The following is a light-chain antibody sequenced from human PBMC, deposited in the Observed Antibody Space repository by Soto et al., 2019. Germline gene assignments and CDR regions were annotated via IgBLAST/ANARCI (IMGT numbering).Light chain of an antibody. Sequence: QSVLTQSPSASASLGASVKLTCTLSSGHSSSAIAWHQQQPEKGPRYLMKLNSDGSHSKGDGIPDRFSGSSSGAERYLTISSLQYEDEADYYCQTWGTGIDVFGAGTKLTVL. CDR2: LNSDGSH. J-gene: IGLJ1*01. CDR3: QTWGTGIDV. V-gene: IGLV4-69*01. CDR1: SGHSSSA.